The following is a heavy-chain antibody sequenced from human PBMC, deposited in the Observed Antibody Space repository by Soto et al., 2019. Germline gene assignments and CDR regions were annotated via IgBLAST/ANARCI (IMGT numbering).Heavy chain of an antibody. D-gene: IGHD3-16*01. CDR2: IYYTGRT. V-gene: IGHV4-59*01. J-gene: IGHJ5*02. Sequence: SETLSLTCTVSGGSMTSYYWTWLRQPPGKGLEWIGYIYYTGRTSYDPSLTSRVTISIDTSKNQFSLKLSSVTAADTAVYYCARSISGFGAKNWFDPWGQGTLVTV. CDR3: ARSISGFGAKNWFDP. CDR1: GGSMTSYY.